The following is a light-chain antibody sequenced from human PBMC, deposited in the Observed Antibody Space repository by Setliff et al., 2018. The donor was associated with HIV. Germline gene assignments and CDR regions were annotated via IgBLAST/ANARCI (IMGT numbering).Light chain of an antibody. CDR2: YDT. CDR3: QVWDSSSDHV. CDR1: NIGSKS. V-gene: IGLV3-21*04. Sequence: SYELTQPPSVSVAPGKTARITCGGNNIGSKSVHWYQQKPGQAPVLVMHYDTNRPSGIPERFSGSNSGNTATLTTSRVEAGDETDYYCQVWDSSSDHVFGTGTKV. J-gene: IGLJ1*01.